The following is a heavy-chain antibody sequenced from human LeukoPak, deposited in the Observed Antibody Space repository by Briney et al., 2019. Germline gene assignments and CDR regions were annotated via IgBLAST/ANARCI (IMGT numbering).Heavy chain of an antibody. J-gene: IGHJ4*02. D-gene: IGHD3-22*01. CDR3: ARDAIYYDSSVTPVFFV. Sequence: PGGSLRLSCAASGFTFSSYAMSWVRQAPGKGLEWVSIISGSGGSTSSTYYADSVKGRFTISRDNSKNTLYLQMNSLRAEDTAVYYCARDAIYYDSSVTPVFFVWGQGTLVTVSS. CDR1: GFTFSSYA. CDR2: ISGSGGSTSST. V-gene: IGHV3-23*01.